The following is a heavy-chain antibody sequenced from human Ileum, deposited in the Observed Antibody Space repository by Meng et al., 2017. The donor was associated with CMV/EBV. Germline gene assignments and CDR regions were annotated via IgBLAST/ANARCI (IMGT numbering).Heavy chain of an antibody. V-gene: IGHV4-34*02. CDR2: VNNRRTT. Sequence: QVQLQECGSGMQKPSETLSLTCAGSGEPLNGFFCSWIGQHPGSGLEWIRDVNNRRTTNYNPSLESRLTISIDTSKRQLSLMVTSVTAADSAIYYCAIGRVQFTPSALQHWGPGTPVTVSS. J-gene: IGHJ1*01. CDR1: GEPLNGFF. D-gene: IGHD5-24*01. CDR3: AIGRVQFTPSALQH.